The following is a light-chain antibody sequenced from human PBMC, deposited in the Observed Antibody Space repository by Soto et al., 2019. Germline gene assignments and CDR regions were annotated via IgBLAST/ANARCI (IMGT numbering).Light chain of an antibody. Sequence: EIVLTQSPGTLSLSPGERATLSCRASQSVSSNYLAWYQQKPGQAPRLLIFGASSRATGIPDRFSGSGSGTDFTITISRLEPEDFAVYYCQQNGTSPRTFGQGTKVEIK. CDR3: QQNGTSPRT. CDR1: QSVSSNY. J-gene: IGKJ1*01. CDR2: GAS. V-gene: IGKV3-20*01.